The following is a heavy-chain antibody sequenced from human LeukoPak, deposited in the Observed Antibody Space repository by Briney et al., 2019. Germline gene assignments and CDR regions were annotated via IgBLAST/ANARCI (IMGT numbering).Heavy chain of an antibody. CDR2: IYYSGSA. Sequence: SETLSLTCTVSGGSISSAGHFWSWIRQHPGKGLEWIGYIYYSGSAYYNPSLKSRVSISLDTSQNQFSLKLSSVTAADTAVYYCARAGSSGWPSNFDYWGQGTLVTVSS. CDR3: ARAGSSGWPSNFDY. CDR1: GGSISSAGHF. J-gene: IGHJ4*02. D-gene: IGHD6-19*01. V-gene: IGHV4-31*03.